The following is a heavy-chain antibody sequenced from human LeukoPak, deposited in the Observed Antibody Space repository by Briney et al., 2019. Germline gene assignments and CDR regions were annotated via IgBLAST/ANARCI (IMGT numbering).Heavy chain of an antibody. CDR2: VGVGGGAP. CDR1: GFTLDEYA. Sequence: GGSLRLPCPASGFTLDEYAMSWVRKPPGKGLKWVSSVGVGGGAPYYSASVKGRFSISRDNSKSTLYVQMTGLTDEDTAIYYCATDPYRSGWAGGDYFDQWGRGTLVTVSS. V-gene: IGHV3-23*01. D-gene: IGHD6-19*01. CDR3: ATDPYRSGWAGGDYFDQ. J-gene: IGHJ4*02.